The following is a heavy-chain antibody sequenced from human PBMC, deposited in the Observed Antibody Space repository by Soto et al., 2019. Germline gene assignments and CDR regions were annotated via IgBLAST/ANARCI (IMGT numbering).Heavy chain of an antibody. D-gene: IGHD2-2*01. J-gene: IGHJ4*02. V-gene: IGHV1-69*06. Sequence: SVKVSCKTSGGTFNSYLIDWVRQAPGQGLEWMGGIIPAFGTAKYAQKFQGRVTITADKSTTTAYMELRTLTSEDTAVYYCARGLDQPPVGLYFDTWGQGTLVTVSS. CDR1: GGTFNSYL. CDR2: IIPAFGTA. CDR3: ARGLDQPPVGLYFDT.